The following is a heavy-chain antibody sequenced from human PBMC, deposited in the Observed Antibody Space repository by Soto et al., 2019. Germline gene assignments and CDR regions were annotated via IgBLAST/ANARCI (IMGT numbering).Heavy chain of an antibody. D-gene: IGHD2-2*01. J-gene: IGHJ4*02. V-gene: IGHV1-69*06. Sequence: SVKVSCKTSGGTFNSYLIDWVRQAPGQGLEWMGGIIPAFGTAKYAQKFQGRVTITADKSTTTAYMELRTLTSEDTAVYYCARGLDQPPVGLYFDTWGQGTLVTVSS. CDR1: GGTFNSYL. CDR2: IIPAFGTA. CDR3: ARGLDQPPVGLYFDT.